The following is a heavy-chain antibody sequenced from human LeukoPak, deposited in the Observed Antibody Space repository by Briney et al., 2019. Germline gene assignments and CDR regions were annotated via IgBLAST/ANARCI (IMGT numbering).Heavy chain of an antibody. V-gene: IGHV1-8*01. CDR3: ARSHGPIQLWFNY. D-gene: IGHD5-18*01. Sequence: ASVKVSCKASGYTFTSYDIHWVRQATGQGVEWMGWMNPNSGNTGYAQKFQGRVTMTRNTSISTAYMELSSLRSEDTAVYYCARSHGPIQLWFNYWGQGTLVTVSS. J-gene: IGHJ4*02. CDR1: GYTFTSYD. CDR2: MNPNSGNT.